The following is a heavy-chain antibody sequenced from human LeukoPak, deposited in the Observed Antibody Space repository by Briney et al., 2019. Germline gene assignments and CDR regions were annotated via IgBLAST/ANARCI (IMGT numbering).Heavy chain of an antibody. J-gene: IGHJ4*02. CDR2: INHSGST. D-gene: IGHD2-15*01. V-gene: IGHV4-34*01. CDR1: GGSFSGYY. Sequence: SETRSLTCAVYGGSFSGYYWSWIRQPPGKGLEWIGEINHSGSTNYNPSLKSRVTISVDTSKNQFSLKLSSVTAADTAVYYCATRGGYCSGGSCYHFDYWGQGTLVTVSS. CDR3: ATRGGYCSGGSCYHFDY.